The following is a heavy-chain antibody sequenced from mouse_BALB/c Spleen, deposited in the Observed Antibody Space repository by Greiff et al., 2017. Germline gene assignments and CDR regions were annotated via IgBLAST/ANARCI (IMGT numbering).Heavy chain of an antibody. Sequence: QVQLKESGAELAKPGASVKMSCKASGYTFTSYWMHWVKQRPGQGLEWIGYINPSTGYTEYNQKFKDKATLTADKSSSTAYMQLSSLTSEDSAVYYCARCGDYGPYAMDYWGQGTSVTVSS. J-gene: IGHJ4*01. CDR2: INPSTGYT. CDR3: ARCGDYGPYAMDY. D-gene: IGHD2-4*01. CDR1: GYTFTSYW. V-gene: IGHV1-7*01.